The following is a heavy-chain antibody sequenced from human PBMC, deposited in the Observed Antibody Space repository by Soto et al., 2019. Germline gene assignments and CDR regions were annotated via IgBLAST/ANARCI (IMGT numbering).Heavy chain of an antibody. V-gene: IGHV2-5*02. CDR1: GFSLSTSGVD. CDR2: IYWDDDK. CDR3: AHRRPYSNSPEYFFDY. D-gene: IGHD6-6*01. J-gene: IGHJ4*02. Sequence: QITLKESGPTLVKPTQTLTLTCTFSGFSLSTSGVDVGWIRQPPGKALEWLALIYWDDDKRYSPSLKSRLTITKDTSKNQVVLTINNMDPLDTATYYCAHRRPYSNSPEYFFDYWGQGTLVTVSS.